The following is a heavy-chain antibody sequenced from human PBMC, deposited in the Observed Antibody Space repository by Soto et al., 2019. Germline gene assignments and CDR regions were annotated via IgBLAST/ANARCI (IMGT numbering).Heavy chain of an antibody. V-gene: IGHV4-34*01. CDR1: GGSFSGYY. D-gene: IGHD3-9*01. CDR2: INDRGSI. CDR3: ARESHDMLTGPPWVWYFDL. Sequence: QVQLQQWGAGPLRPLETLSLTCGVSGGSFSGYYWAWIRQSPGKGLEWIGEINDRGSINYNPSLKSRVSISVDTSKNHYSPNLRSVTAADTAVYYCARESHDMLTGPPWVWYFDLWGRGTLVTVSS. J-gene: IGHJ2*01.